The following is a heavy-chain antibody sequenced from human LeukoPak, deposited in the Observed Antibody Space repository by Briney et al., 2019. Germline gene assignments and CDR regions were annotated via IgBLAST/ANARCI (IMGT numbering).Heavy chain of an antibody. Sequence: PSETLSLTCAVYGGSFSGYYRSWIRQPPGKRLEWIGEINHSGSTNYNPSLKSRVTISVDTSKNQFSLKLSSVTTAHTAVYYCARGSADYDILTGYQYFWFDPWGQGTLVTVSS. CDR3: ARGSADYDILTGYQYFWFDP. D-gene: IGHD3-9*01. CDR1: GGSFSGYY. CDR2: INHSGST. J-gene: IGHJ5*02. V-gene: IGHV4-34*01.